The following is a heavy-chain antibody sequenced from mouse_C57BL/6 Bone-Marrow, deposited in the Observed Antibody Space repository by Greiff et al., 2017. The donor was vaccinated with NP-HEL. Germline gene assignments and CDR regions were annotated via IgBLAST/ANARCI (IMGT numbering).Heavy chain of an antibody. CDR3: ARMENDYDGRYYYAMDY. D-gene: IGHD2-4*01. J-gene: IGHJ4*01. Sequence: QVQLQQSGAELMKPGASVKLSCKATGYTFTGYWIEWVKQRPGHGLEWIGEILPGSGSTNYNEKFKGKATFTADTSSNTAYMQLSSLTTEDSAIYYCARMENDYDGRYYYAMDYWGQGTSVTVSS. CDR2: ILPGSGST. CDR1: GYTFTGYW. V-gene: IGHV1-9*01.